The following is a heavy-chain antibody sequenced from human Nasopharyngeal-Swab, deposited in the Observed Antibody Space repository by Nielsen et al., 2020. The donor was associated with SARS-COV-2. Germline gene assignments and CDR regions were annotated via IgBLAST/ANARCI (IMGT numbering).Heavy chain of an antibody. CDR1: GGSISRSTYY. CDR2: IYYSGST. J-gene: IGHJ4*02. CDR3: ARNLYYFDTSGYFDY. V-gene: IGHV4-39*01. Sequence: SETLSLTCTVSGGSISRSTYYWGWIRQPPGKGLEWIGSIYYSGSTHYNPSLKSRVTIFVDTSKNQFSLKLSSVTAADTAVYYCARNLYYFDTSGYFDYWAQGALVTVSS. D-gene: IGHD3-22*01.